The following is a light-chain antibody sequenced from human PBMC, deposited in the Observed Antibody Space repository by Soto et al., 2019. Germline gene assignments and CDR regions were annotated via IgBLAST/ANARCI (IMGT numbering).Light chain of an antibody. CDR3: SSYAGSNNFV. CDR1: SSDVRDYNY. Sequence: QSALTQPPSASGSPGQSVTISCTGTSSDVRDYNYVSWYQQHPGKAPKLMIYEVSKRPSGVPDRFSGSKSGNTASLTVSGRQAEDEADYYCSSYAGSNNFVFGGGTKGTVL. V-gene: IGLV2-8*01. J-gene: IGLJ2*01. CDR2: EVS.